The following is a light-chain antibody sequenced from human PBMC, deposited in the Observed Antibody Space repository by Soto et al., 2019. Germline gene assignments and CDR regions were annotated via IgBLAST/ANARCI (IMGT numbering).Light chain of an antibody. CDR1: SSDVGAYNY. CDR3: SSFASSNTWV. Sequence: QSALTQPPSASGSPGQSVTISCTGTSSDVGAYNYVSWYQQHAGKAHKLVIYEVTKRPSGVPDRFSGSKSANTASLTVSGIQAEDEAEYYCSSFASSNTWVFGGGTTLTVL. CDR2: EVT. J-gene: IGLJ3*02. V-gene: IGLV2-8*01.